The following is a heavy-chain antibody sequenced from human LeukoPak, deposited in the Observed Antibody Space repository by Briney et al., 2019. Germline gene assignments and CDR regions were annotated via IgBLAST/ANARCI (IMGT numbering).Heavy chain of an antibody. CDR1: GFTFSTYS. CDR2: ISSSSSYI. D-gene: IGHD5-18*01. J-gene: IGHJ4*02. Sequence: KPGGSLRLSCAASGFTFSTYSMNWVRQAPGKGLEWVSYISSSSSYIYYADSVKGRFTISRDNAKNSLYLQMNSLRAEDTAVYYCARVDKEGYRYDGDYWGQGTLVTVSS. CDR3: ARVDKEGYRYDGDY. V-gene: IGHV3-21*01.